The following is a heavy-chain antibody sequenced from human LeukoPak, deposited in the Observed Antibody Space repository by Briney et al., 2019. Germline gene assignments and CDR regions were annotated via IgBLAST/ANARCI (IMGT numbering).Heavy chain of an antibody. CDR3: ASAPYGDYVDY. CDR2: ISYDGSNK. D-gene: IGHD4-17*01. Sequence: GGSLRLSCAASGFTFSSYAMHWVRQAPGKGLGWVAVISYDGSNKYYADSVKGRFTISRDNSKNTLYLQMNSLRAEDTAVYYCASAPYGDYVDYWGQGTLVTVSS. CDR1: GFTFSSYA. J-gene: IGHJ4*02. V-gene: IGHV3-30-3*01.